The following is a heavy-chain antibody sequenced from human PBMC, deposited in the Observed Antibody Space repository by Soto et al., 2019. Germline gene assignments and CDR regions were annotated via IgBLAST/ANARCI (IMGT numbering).Heavy chain of an antibody. V-gene: IGHV3-23*01. CDR1: GFTFSSYA. Sequence: GSLRLSCAASGFTFSSYAVSWVRQAPGKGPEWISSISGSGSTIYYADSVKGRFTISRDNSKNTLYLQMSSLRAADTAVYYCAKVFYYYDSSGHYYIDYWGQGTLVTVSS. CDR2: ISGSGSTI. J-gene: IGHJ4*02. CDR3: AKVFYYYDSSGHYYIDY. D-gene: IGHD3-22*01.